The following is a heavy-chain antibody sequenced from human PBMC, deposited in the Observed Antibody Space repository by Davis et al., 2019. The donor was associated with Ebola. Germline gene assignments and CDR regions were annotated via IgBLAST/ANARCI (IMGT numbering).Heavy chain of an antibody. CDR2: IYYSGST. D-gene: IGHD4-17*01. CDR1: GGSISSSSYY. CDR3: AIGAAPVDF. Sequence: MPSETLSLTCTVSGGSISSSSYYWGWIRQPPGKGLEWIGSIYYSGSTYYNPSLKSRVTISVDTSKNQFSLNLNSVTAADTAVYYCAIGAAPVDFWGQGALVTVSS. V-gene: IGHV4-39*01. J-gene: IGHJ4*02.